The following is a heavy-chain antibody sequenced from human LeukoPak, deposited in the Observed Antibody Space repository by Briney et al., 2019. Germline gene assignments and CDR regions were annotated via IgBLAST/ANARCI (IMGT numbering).Heavy chain of an antibody. CDR2: IYHSGST. CDR3: ASSDCSGGSCYFDY. V-gene: IGHV4-38-2*01. Sequence: PSETLSLTCAVSGYSISSGYYWGWIRQPPGKGLEWIGRIYHSGSTYYNPSLKSRVTISVDTSKNQFSLKLSSVTAADTAVYYCASSDCSGGSCYFDYWGQGTLVTVSS. CDR1: GYSISSGYY. D-gene: IGHD2-15*01. J-gene: IGHJ4*02.